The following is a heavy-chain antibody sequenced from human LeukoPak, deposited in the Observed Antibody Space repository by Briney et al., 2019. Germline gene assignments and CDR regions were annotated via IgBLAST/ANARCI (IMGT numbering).Heavy chain of an antibody. V-gene: IGHV3-48*02. CDR2: ISSSSSTI. Sequence: GGSLRLSCAASGFTFSSYSMNWVRQAPGKGLVWVSYISSSSSTIYYADSVKGRCTISRDNVKNSLYLQMNSLRDGDTAVYYCARLDYGDYRVYYYYYGMDVWGQGTTVTVSS. D-gene: IGHD4-17*01. CDR1: GFTFSSYS. CDR3: ARLDYGDYRVYYYYYGMDV. J-gene: IGHJ6*02.